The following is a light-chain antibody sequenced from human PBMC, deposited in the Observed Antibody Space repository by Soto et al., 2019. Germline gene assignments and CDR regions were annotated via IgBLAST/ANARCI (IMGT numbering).Light chain of an antibody. CDR2: AAS. J-gene: IGKJ4*01. CDR3: HQIYSAPLT. CDR1: QSITTY. Sequence: DIQMTQSPSSLSASVGDRVTITCRASQSITTYLNWYRQKPGKAPKLLIYAASSLQSGVPSRFSGSGSETEFTLSISSLQPEDFGTYFCHQIYSAPLTFGGGTKVDIK. V-gene: IGKV1-39*01.